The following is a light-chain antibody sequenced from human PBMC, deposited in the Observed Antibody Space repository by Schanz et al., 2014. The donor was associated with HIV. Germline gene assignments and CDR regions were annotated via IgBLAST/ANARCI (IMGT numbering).Light chain of an antibody. CDR1: SSDVGGYNY. V-gene: IGLV2-14*01. CDR2: DVT. CDR3: SSYTSSSTWV. Sequence: QSALTQPASVSGSPGQSITISCTGTSSDVGGYNYVSWYQQHPGKAPKLMIYDVTKRPSGVPDRFSGSKSGNTASLTISGLQAEDEADYYCSSYTSSSTWVFGGGTKVT. J-gene: IGLJ3*02.